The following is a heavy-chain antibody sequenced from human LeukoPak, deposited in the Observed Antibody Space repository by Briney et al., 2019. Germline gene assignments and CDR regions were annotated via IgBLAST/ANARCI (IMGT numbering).Heavy chain of an antibody. CDR1: GYTFTSYG. CDR2: ITAYNGNT. J-gene: IGHJ4*02. CDR3: ARGCSGGICYFDD. V-gene: IGHV1-18*01. D-gene: IGHD2-15*01. Sequence: ASVKVSCKASGYTFTSYGISWVRQAPGQGLEWMGWITAYNGNTNNAQKLQGRVTMTTATSTSTACMELRSLRSDVTAVYYCARGCSGGICYFDDWGQGTMVTVSS.